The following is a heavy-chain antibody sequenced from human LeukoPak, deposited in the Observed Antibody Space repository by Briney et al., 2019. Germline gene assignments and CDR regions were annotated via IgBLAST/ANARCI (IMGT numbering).Heavy chain of an antibody. CDR1: GFTFSSYG. Sequence: GGSLRLSCAASGFTFSSYGMHWVRQAPGKGLEWVAVISYDGSNKYYADSVKGRFTISRDNSKNTLYLQMNSLRAEDTAVYYCAKGPYYDFWSGYSDRGYFDYWGQGTLVTVSS. D-gene: IGHD3-3*01. CDR3: AKGPYYDFWSGYSDRGYFDY. V-gene: IGHV3-30*18. J-gene: IGHJ4*02. CDR2: ISYDGSNK.